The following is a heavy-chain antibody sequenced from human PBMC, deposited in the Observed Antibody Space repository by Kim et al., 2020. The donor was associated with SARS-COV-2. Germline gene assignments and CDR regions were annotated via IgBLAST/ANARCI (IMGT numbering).Heavy chain of an antibody. CDR3: ARDRGDYTGNRYYPYGMD. V-gene: IGHV4-59*13. D-gene: IGHD1-26*01. Sequence: SETLSLTCTVSGGSISRYYWSWIRQPPGKGLEWMGNIYYSGNSNYNPSLKSRVTISVDTSKNQFSLKLSTVTAADTAVYYCARDRGDYTGNRYYPYGMD. J-gene: IGHJ6*01. CDR2: IYYSGNS. CDR1: GGSISRYY.